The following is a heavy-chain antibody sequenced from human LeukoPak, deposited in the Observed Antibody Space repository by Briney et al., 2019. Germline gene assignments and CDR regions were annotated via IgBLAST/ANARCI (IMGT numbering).Heavy chain of an antibody. CDR3: ARDPNYSYDSSGYYKNWFDP. D-gene: IGHD3-22*01. CDR1: RGTFRSYA. V-gene: IGHV1-69*04. CDR2: IIPIFGIA. J-gene: IGHJ5*02. Sequence: SVKVSCKASRGTFRSYAISWVRQAPGQGLEWMGRIIPIFGIANYAQKFQGRVTITADKSTSTAYMELSSLRSEDTAVYYCARDPNYSYDSSGYYKNWFDPWGQGTLVTVSS.